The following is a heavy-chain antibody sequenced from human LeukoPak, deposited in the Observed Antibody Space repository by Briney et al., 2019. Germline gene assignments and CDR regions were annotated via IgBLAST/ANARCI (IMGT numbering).Heavy chain of an antibody. CDR1: GYTFTSYD. CDR3: ATPLVTRWGAFDI. J-gene: IGHJ3*02. V-gene: IGHV1-8*01. Sequence: ASVKVSCQASGYTFTSYDINWVRQATGQGLEWMGWMNPNSGNTGYAQKFQGRVTMTRNTSISTAYMELSSLRSEDTAVYYCATPLVTRWGAFDIWGQGTMVTVSS. D-gene: IGHD3-16*02. CDR2: MNPNSGNT.